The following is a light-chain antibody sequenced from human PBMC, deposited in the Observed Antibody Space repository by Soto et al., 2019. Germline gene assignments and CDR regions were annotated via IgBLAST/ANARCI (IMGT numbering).Light chain of an antibody. Sequence: DIQMTQSPSSLSASVGDRVTITCRASQSIRRYLNWYQQKPGKAPKVLIYAASSLQSGVPSRFSGSGSGTDFTLTISSLQREDFATYFCQQSYSTPYTFGQGTKLEIK. CDR1: QSIRRY. J-gene: IGKJ2*01. V-gene: IGKV1-39*01. CDR3: QQSYSTPYT. CDR2: AAS.